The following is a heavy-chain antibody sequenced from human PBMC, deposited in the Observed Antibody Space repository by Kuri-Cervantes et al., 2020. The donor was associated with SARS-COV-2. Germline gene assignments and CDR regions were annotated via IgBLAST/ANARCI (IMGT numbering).Heavy chain of an antibody. J-gene: IGHJ4*02. CDR3: ARGREANQLPPGY. D-gene: IGHD2-2*01. CDR2: ISSSSSYI. CDR1: GFTFSSYW. Sequence: GESLKISCAASGFTFSSYWMNWVRQAPGKGLEWVSSISSSSSYIYYADSVKGRFTISRDNAKNSLYLQMNSLRAEDTAVYYCARGREANQLPPGYWGQGTLVTVSS. V-gene: IGHV3-21*01.